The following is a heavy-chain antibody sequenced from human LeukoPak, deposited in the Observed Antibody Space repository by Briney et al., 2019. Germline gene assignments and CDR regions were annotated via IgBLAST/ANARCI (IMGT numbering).Heavy chain of an antibody. CDR3: AKDRPVYDFLSGYPSNPYYYYGMDV. CDR2: ISAYNGNT. V-gene: IGHV1-18*01. Sequence: VASVKVSCKASGYTFTSYGISWVRQAPGQGLEWMGWISAYNGNTNYAQKLQGRVTMTTDTSTSTAYMELRSLRSDDTAVYYCAKDRPVYDFLSGYPSNPYYYYGMDVRGQGTTVTVSS. CDR1: GYTFTSYG. J-gene: IGHJ6*02. D-gene: IGHD3-3*01.